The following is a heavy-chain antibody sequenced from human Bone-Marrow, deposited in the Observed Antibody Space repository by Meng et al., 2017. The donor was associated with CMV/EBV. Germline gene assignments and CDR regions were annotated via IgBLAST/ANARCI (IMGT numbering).Heavy chain of an antibody. J-gene: IGHJ4*02. D-gene: IGHD3-3*01. CDR3: ASHSGGFWSGSRPGRYYFDY. CDR2: INWNGGST. Sequence: GESLKISCAASGFTFDDYGMSWVRQAPGKGLGWVSGINWNGGSTGYADSVKGRFTISRDNAKNSLYLQMNSLRAEDTALYHCASHSGGFWSGSRPGRYYFDYWGRGHRVNVAS. CDR1: GFTFDDYG. V-gene: IGHV3-20*01.